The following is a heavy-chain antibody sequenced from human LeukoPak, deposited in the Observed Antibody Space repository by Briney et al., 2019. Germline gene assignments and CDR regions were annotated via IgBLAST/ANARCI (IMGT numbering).Heavy chain of an antibody. CDR3: ARGPVTTITSTPYYGMEV. Sequence: GGSLRLSCAASGFTFSSYWMSWVRQAPGKGLEWVANIKQDGSEKYYVDSVKGRFTISRDNAKNSLYLQMNSLRAEDTAVYYCARGPVTTITSTPYYGMEVWGQGTTVTVSS. CDR1: GFTFSSYW. J-gene: IGHJ6*02. CDR2: IKQDGSEK. V-gene: IGHV3-7*01. D-gene: IGHD4-17*01.